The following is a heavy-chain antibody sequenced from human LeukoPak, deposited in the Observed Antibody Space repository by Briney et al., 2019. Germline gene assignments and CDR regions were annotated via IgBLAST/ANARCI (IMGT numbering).Heavy chain of an antibody. CDR3: ARYSSGFYFDY. V-gene: IGHV3-53*01. CDR1: GFTVSSNH. CDR2: IYSGGST. D-gene: IGHD3-22*01. J-gene: IGHJ4*02. Sequence: GGSLRLSCAASGFTVSSNHMSWVRQAPGKGLEWVSVIYSGGSTYYADSVKGRFTISRDNSKNTLYLQMNSLRAEDTAVYYCARYSSGFYFDYWGQGTLVTVSS.